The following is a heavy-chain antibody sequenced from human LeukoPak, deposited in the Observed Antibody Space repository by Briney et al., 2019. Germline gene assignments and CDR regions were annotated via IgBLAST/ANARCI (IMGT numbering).Heavy chain of an antibody. Sequence: GGSLRLSCAASGFTFNSYSMHWVRQAPGKGLEWVTAISDDETYKFYADSVKGRFTISRDNSKNTLYLQMNSLRAEDTAVYYCAGWPSSSWYKVAAFGIWGQGTMVTVSS. CDR3: AGWPSSSWYKVAAFGI. D-gene: IGHD6-13*01. CDR1: GFTFNSYS. CDR2: ISDDETYK. V-gene: IGHV3-30-3*01. J-gene: IGHJ3*02.